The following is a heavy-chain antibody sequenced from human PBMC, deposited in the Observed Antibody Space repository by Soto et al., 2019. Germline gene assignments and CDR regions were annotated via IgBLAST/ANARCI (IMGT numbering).Heavy chain of an antibody. J-gene: IGHJ4*02. CDR3: ARGPGPVAPLGY. D-gene: IGHD7-27*01. V-gene: IGHV3-21*01. Sequence: EVQLVESGGGLVKPGGSLRLSCAASGFTFGSYSMNWVRQAPGKGLEWVSSISSSSSYIYYADSVKGRFTISRDNAKNSLYLQMNSLRAEDTAVYYCARGPGPVAPLGYWGQGTLVTVSS. CDR2: ISSSSSYI. CDR1: GFTFGSYS.